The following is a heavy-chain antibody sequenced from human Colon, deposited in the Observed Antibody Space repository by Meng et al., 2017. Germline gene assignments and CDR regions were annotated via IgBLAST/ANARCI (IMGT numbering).Heavy chain of an antibody. CDR3: ATPSVAAGSVFDS. CDR1: GYTYSTYD. J-gene: IGHJ4*02. D-gene: IGHD6-13*01. Sequence: ASVKVSCKASGYTYSTYDVHWVRQATGQGLEWMGWMNPNTGNTVYAQKFQGRVVMTRDTSISTAYMELSSLTSADTAVYFCATPSVAAGSVFDSWGQGTLVTVSS. CDR2: MNPNTGNT. V-gene: IGHV1-8*01.